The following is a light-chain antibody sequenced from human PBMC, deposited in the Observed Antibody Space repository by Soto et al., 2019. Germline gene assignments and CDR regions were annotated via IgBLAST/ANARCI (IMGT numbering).Light chain of an antibody. J-gene: IGKJ4*01. CDR2: GAS. Sequence: EIVLTQSPATLSVSPGERAALSCRASQSVSNNLAWYQQKPGQPPRLLIFGASTRATGIPARFSGSGSEAEFALTISTLQSEDFAFYYCQQYSVWPLTFGGGTKVEIK. CDR1: QSVSNN. V-gene: IGKV3D-15*01. CDR3: QQYSVWPLT.